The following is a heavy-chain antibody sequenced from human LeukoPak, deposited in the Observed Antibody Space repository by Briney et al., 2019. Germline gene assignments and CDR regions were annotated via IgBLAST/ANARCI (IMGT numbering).Heavy chain of an antibody. CDR3: ARVIEAYYYDSSGPNWFDP. Sequence: EASVKVSCKASGYTFTSYGISWVRQAPGQGLEWMGWISAYNGNTNYAQKLQGRVTMTTDTSTSTAYMELRSLRSDDTAVYYCARVIEAYYYDSSGPNWFDPWGQGTLVTVSS. D-gene: IGHD3-22*01. J-gene: IGHJ5*02. V-gene: IGHV1-18*01. CDR1: GYTFTSYG. CDR2: ISAYNGNT.